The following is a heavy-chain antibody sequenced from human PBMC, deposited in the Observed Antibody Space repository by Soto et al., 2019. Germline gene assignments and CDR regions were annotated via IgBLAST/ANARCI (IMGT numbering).Heavy chain of an antibody. V-gene: IGHV4-39*01. Sequence: PSETLSLTCTVSGGSISSSSYYWGWIRQPPGKGLEWIGSIYYSRSTYYNPSLKSRVTISVDTSKNQFSLNLSSVTAADTAVYYCARQGSSWSIDYWGQGTLVTVSS. CDR1: GGSISSSSYY. CDR2: IYYSRST. CDR3: ARQGSSWSIDY. D-gene: IGHD6-13*01. J-gene: IGHJ4*02.